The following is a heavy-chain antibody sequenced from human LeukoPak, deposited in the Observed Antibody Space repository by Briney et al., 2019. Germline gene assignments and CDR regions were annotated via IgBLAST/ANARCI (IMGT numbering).Heavy chain of an antibody. V-gene: IGHV3-23*01. D-gene: IGHD3-10*01. J-gene: IGHJ4*02. CDR2: ISGGGIGT. CDR3: AKGSGSGTHLPSARFDY. CDR1: GFTFSSYA. Sequence: GGSLRLSCAASGFTFSSYAMSWVRQAPGKGLEWGADISGGGIGTYYADAVKGRFTISRDNSKNTMYVQMNSLRDDDTAVYFCAKGSGSGTHLPSARFDYWGQGTTVTVSS.